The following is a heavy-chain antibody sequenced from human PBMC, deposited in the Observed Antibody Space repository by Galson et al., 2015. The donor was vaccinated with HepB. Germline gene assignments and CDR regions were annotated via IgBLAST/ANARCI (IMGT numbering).Heavy chain of an antibody. Sequence: SLRLSCAASGFTFSSYGMHWVRQAPGKGLEWVALIWYDGVKKYYADSVKGRFTISRDNSKNTLYLQMDSLGAEDTAVYYCAKYFFDSSGYPLFDYWGQGSLVTVSS. D-gene: IGHD3-22*01. CDR2: IWYDGVKK. CDR1: GFTFSSYG. J-gene: IGHJ4*02. V-gene: IGHV3-33*06. CDR3: AKYFFDSSGYPLFDY.